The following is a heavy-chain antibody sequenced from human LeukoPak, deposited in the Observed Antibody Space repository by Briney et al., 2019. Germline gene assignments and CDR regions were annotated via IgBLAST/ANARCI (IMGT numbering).Heavy chain of an antibody. J-gene: IGHJ4*02. Sequence: GASVKVSCKASGYTFTGYYMHWVRQAPGQGLEWMGWINPNSGGTNYAQKFQGGVTMTRDTSISTAYMELSRLRSDDTAVYYCARVSGSYFLHANQPNDYWGQGTLVTVSS. CDR2: INPNSGGT. D-gene: IGHD1-26*01. CDR3: ARVSGSYFLHANQPNDY. CDR1: GYTFTGYY. V-gene: IGHV1-2*02.